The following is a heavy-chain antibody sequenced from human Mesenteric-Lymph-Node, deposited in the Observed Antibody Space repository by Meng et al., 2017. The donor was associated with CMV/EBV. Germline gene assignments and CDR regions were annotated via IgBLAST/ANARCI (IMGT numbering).Heavy chain of an antibody. V-gene: IGHV3-21*01. CDR1: GFTFSDYG. Sequence: GGSLRLSCAASGFTFSDYGMHWVRQAPGKGLEWVSSIGSAGGYKYYADSVKGRFTVSRDNAKNSLYLQMNNLRAEDTAVYYCAREDYGALRVLIFDCWGQGTLVTVSS. CDR2: IGSAGGYK. D-gene: IGHD4/OR15-4a*01. CDR3: AREDYGALRVLIFDC. J-gene: IGHJ4*02.